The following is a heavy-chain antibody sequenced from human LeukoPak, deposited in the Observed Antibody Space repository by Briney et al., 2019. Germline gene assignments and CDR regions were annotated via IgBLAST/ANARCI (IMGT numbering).Heavy chain of an antibody. Sequence: GGSLRLSCAASGFTFSSYWMHWVRQAPGKGLVWVSRINSDGSSTSCADSVKGRFTISRDNAKNTLYLQMNSLRAEDTAVYYCARAEYYYGSGSYFAGYNWFDPWGQGTLVTVSS. D-gene: IGHD3-10*01. CDR3: ARAEYYYGSGSYFAGYNWFDP. V-gene: IGHV3-74*01. J-gene: IGHJ5*02. CDR1: GFTFSSYW. CDR2: INSDGSST.